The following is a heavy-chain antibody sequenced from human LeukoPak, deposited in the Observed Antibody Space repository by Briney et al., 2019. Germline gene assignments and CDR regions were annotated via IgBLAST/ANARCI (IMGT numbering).Heavy chain of an antibody. CDR3: ARARVRIAVAGTSWFDP. CDR1: GFIFSNYY. D-gene: IGHD6-19*01. CDR2: ISGGSNYI. Sequence: GGSLRLSCAASGFIFSNYYMGWVRQAPEKGLEWVSYISGGSNYINYADSVKGRFTISRDNAKNSLYLQMNSLRAEDTAVYYCARARVRIAVAGTSWFDPWGQGTLVTVSS. V-gene: IGHV3-11*06. J-gene: IGHJ5*02.